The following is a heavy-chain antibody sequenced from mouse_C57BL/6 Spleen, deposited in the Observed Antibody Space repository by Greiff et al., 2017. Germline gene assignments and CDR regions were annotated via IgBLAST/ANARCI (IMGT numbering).Heavy chain of an antibody. J-gene: IGHJ2*01. CDR3: AKAYYEYAYFYY. V-gene: IGHV1-55*01. Sequence: QVQLQQPGAELVKPGASVKMSCKASGYTFTSYWITWVKQRPGQGLEWIGDIYPGSGSTNYNEKFKSKATLTVDTSSSTAYMQLSSLTSEDSAVYNCAKAYYEYAYFYYWGQGTTLTVSS. CDR2: IYPGSGST. D-gene: IGHD2-4*01. CDR1: GYTFTSYW.